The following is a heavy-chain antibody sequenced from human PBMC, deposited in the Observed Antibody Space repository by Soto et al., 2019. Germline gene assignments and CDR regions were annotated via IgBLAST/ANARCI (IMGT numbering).Heavy chain of an antibody. CDR2: ISAYNGNT. V-gene: IGHV1-18*01. Sequence: ASVKVSCKASGYTFTSYGISWVRQAPGQGLEWMGWISAYNGNTNYAQKLQGRVTMTTDTSTSTAYMELRSLRSDDTAVYYCARALLYYYGSGSKYMDVWGKGTTVTVSS. CDR1: GYTFTSYG. D-gene: IGHD3-10*01. J-gene: IGHJ6*03. CDR3: ARALLYYYGSGSKYMDV.